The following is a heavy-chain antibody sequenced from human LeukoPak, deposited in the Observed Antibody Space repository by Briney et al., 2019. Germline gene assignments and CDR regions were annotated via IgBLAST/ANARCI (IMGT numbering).Heavy chain of an antibody. CDR2: IYYSGST. Sequence: SETLSLTCTVSGGSISSYYWSWIRQPPGKGLEWIGYIYYSGSTNYNPSLKSRVTISVDTSKNQFSLKLSSVTAADTAVYYCARAVRGDIFDYWGPGNPGHRLL. J-gene: IGHJ4*02. CDR3: ARAVRGDIFDY. CDR1: GGSISSYY. V-gene: IGHV4-59*01. D-gene: IGHD3-10*01.